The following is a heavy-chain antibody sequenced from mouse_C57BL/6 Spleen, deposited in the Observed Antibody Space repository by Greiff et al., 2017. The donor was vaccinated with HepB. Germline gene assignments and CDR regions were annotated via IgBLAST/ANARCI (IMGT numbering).Heavy chain of an antibody. CDR1: GYTFTSYD. CDR2: IYPRDGST. V-gene: IGHV1-85*01. Sequence: QVQLKQSGPELVKPGASVKLSCKASGYTFTSYDINWVKQRPGQGLEWIGWIYPRDGSTKYNEKFKGKATLTVDTSSSTAYMELHSLTSEDSAVYFCARRGGNYGFYFDYWGQGTTLTVSS. CDR3: ARRGGNYGFYFDY. D-gene: IGHD2-1*01. J-gene: IGHJ2*01.